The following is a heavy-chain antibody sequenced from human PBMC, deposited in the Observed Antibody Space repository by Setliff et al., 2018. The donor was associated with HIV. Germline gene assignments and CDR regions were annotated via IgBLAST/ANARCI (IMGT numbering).Heavy chain of an antibody. CDR2: VATNGGST. J-gene: IGHJ4*02. CDR1: GFTFINSA. CDR3: ARGRCSDAACFFDY. D-gene: IGHD3-16*01. Sequence: GGSLRLSCAVAGFTFINSAMSWVRQAPGKGREWVSSVATNGGSTYYAASVQGRFTISRDNAKNSLYLQMDNLSVDDTAVYFCARGRCSDAACFFDYWGQGTLVTVSS. V-gene: IGHV3-23*01.